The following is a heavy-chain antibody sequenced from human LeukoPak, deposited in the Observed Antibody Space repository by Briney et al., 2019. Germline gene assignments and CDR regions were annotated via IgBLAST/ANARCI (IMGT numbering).Heavy chain of an antibody. Sequence: TGGSLRLSCAASGFTFSSYAMNWVRQAPGKGLEWVSTISGGDSSTWYADSVKGRFTISRDNSKNTLYLQMNSLRAEDTAVYYCARDQCSSTSCYSDYGMDVWGQGTTVTVSS. D-gene: IGHD2-2*01. J-gene: IGHJ6*02. CDR1: GFTFSSYA. V-gene: IGHV3-23*01. CDR3: ARDQCSSTSCYSDYGMDV. CDR2: ISGGDSST.